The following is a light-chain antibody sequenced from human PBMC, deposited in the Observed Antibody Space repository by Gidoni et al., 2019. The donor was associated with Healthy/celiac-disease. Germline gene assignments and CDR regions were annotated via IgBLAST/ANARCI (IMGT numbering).Light chain of an antibody. V-gene: IGKV3-11*01. CDR1: QSVSRY. CDR3: QQRSNWPAIT. J-gene: IGKJ5*01. Sequence: EIVLTQSPATLSLSPGERATLSCRASQSVSRYLAWYQQKPGQAPRLLIYDASNRATGIPARFSGSGSGTDFTLTISSLEPEDFAVYYCQQRSNWPAITFXXXTRLEIK. CDR2: DAS.